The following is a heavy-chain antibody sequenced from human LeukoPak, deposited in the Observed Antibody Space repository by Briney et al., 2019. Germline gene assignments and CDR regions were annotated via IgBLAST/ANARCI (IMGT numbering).Heavy chain of an antibody. CDR2: INPSGGST. V-gene: IGHV1-46*01. D-gene: IGHD2-2*01. J-gene: IGHJ4*02. CDR1: GYTFTSYY. Sequence: ASVKVSCKASGYTFTSYYMHWVRQAPGQGLEWMGIINPSGGSTSYAQKFQGRVTMTRDTSTSTVYMELSSLRSEDTAVYCCARTIPIAPAAAGALGYWGQGTLVTVSS. CDR3: ARTIPIAPAAAGALGY.